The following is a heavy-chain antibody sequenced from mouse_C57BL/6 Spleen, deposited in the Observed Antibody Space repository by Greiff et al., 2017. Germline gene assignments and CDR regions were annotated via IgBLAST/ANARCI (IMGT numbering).Heavy chain of an antibody. CDR3: TTGASYYFDY. Sequence: EVQLQQSGAELVRPGASVKLSCTASGFNIKDYYMHWVKQRPEQGLEWIGRIDPEDGDTEYAPKFQGKATMTADTSSTTAYLQLSSLTSEDTAVYYCTTGASYYFDYWGQGTTLTVSS. CDR1: GFNIKDYY. J-gene: IGHJ2*01. D-gene: IGHD3-1*01. V-gene: IGHV14-1*01. CDR2: IDPEDGDT.